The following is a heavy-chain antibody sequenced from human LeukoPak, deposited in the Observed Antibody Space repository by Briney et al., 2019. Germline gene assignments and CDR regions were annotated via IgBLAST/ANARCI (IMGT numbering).Heavy chain of an antibody. CDR3: ARMLAGPDYFDH. CDR2: IDWDDDE. Sequence: SGPALVRPTQTLTLTCAFSGFSLSTTKMCVNWLRQPPGKALEWLGRIDWDDDEYYSTSLKTRLSISKDTSKNQVVLIMTNVDPMDTATYYCARMLAGPDYFDHWGQGTLVTVSS. J-gene: IGHJ4*02. CDR1: GFSLSTTKMC. V-gene: IGHV2-70*11. D-gene: IGHD6-13*01.